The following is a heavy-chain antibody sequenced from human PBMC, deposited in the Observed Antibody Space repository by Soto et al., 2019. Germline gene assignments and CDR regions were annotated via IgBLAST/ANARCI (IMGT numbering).Heavy chain of an antibody. V-gene: IGHV4-59*01. D-gene: IGHD5-18*01. CDR1: GGSISTYY. CDR2: IYYSGST. J-gene: IGHJ4*02. Sequence: SETLSLTCTVSGGSISTYYWTWIRQPPGKGLEWIGYIYYSGSTNYNPSLKSRVTTSEDTSKKQFSLKLNSVTAADTAVYYCARGGGYSNPYNFDYWGQGTLVTVSS. CDR3: ARGGGYSNPYNFDY.